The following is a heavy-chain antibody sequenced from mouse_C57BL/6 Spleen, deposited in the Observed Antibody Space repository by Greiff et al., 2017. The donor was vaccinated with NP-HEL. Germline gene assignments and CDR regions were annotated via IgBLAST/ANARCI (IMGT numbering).Heavy chain of an antibody. Sequence: VQLVESGPELVKPGASVKISCKASGYAFSSSWMNWVKQRPGKGLEWIGRIYPGDGDTNYNGKFKGKATLTADKSSSTAYMQLSSLTSEDSAVYFCATAQATFYYAMDYWGQGTSVTVSS. J-gene: IGHJ4*01. CDR1: GYAFSSSW. V-gene: IGHV1-82*01. D-gene: IGHD3-2*02. CDR3: ATAQATFYYAMDY. CDR2: IYPGDGDT.